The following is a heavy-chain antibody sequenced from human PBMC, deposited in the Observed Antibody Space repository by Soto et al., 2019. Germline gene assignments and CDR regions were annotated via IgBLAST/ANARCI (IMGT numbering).Heavy chain of an antibody. V-gene: IGHV4-59*01. Sequence: SETLSLTCTVSGGSISGYYWSWIRQPPGKGLEWIGYMYNTGSTVYNPSFKSRVTISVDTSKNQFSLKLNSVTAADTAGYYCARDTITGLFDYWGQANLVTVS. J-gene: IGHJ4*02. D-gene: IGHD2-8*02. CDR3: ARDTITGLFDY. CDR1: GGSISGYY. CDR2: MYNTGST.